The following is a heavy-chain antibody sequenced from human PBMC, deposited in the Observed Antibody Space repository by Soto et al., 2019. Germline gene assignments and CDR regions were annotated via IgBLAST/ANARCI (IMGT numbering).Heavy chain of an antibody. CDR2: INPSLAST. V-gene: IGHV1-46*01. D-gene: IGHD3-22*01. CDR3: AREGGPNYYDSSGRYYYYYGMDV. CDR1: GYTFTTYF. Sequence: ASVKVSCKASGYTFTTYFMHWVRQAPGQGLEWMGIINPSLASTTYAQKFQGRVTMTRDTSTSTVYMELSSLRSEDTAVYYCAREGGPNYYDSSGRYYYYYGMDVWGQGTTVTVSS. J-gene: IGHJ6*02.